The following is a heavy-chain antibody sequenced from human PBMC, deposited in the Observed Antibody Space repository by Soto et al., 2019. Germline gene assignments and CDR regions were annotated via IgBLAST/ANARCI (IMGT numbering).Heavy chain of an antibody. CDR1: TYSISSGFF. J-gene: IGHJ5*02. CDR3: ARDTNSLDP. Sequence: SEILSLTCSVSTYSISSGFFWGWIRQPPGKGLEWIGSIFYTGDTYYNPSLKSRITMSVDTSRNQFSLKLTSLTAADTAVYYCARDTNSLDPWGQGILVTVSS. D-gene: IGHD1-1*01. CDR2: IFYTGDT. V-gene: IGHV4-38-2*02.